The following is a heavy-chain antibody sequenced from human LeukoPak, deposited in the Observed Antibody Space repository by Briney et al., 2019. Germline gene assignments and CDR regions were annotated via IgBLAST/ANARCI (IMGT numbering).Heavy chain of an antibody. Sequence: GGSLRLSCAASGFSFSTYWMSWVRQAPGKGLEWVANIKQDGGEIYYVDSVKGRFTISRDNAKNSLYLQMNSLTAEDTAVYYCARGSLGYSYGYYFDYWGQGTLVTVSS. J-gene: IGHJ4*02. CDR1: GFSFSTYW. CDR3: ARGSLGYSYGYYFDY. V-gene: IGHV3-7*01. D-gene: IGHD5-18*01. CDR2: IKQDGGEI.